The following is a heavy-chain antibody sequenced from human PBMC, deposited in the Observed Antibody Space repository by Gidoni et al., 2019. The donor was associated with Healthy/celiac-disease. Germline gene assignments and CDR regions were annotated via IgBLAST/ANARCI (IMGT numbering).Heavy chain of an antibody. V-gene: IGHV1-2*02. CDR1: GYPLTCNF. D-gene: IGHD2-2*02. CDR2: INPNSGGT. J-gene: IGHJ5*02. Sequence: QVQLVQSGAEGTKPGASVTVSCKAPGYPLTCNFLIWVRQAPGQGLAWMGWINPNSGGTNYAQKFQGRVTMTRDTSISTAYMELSRLRSDDTAVYYCATTPRVVPAAITWFDPWGQGTLVTVSS. CDR3: ATTPRVVPAAITWFDP.